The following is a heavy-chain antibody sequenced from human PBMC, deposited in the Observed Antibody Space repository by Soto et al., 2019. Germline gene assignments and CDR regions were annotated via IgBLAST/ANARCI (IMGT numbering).Heavy chain of an antibody. J-gene: IGHJ5*02. CDR3: ARGVAADGA. CDR1: GYTFTHYA. Sequence: QVQLVQSGAEVKKPGASVKVSCTASGYTFTHYAIHWVRHAPGQRLEWMGFINAGSGNTKYAQTFQVRLTFTKDTSARTAYRDLSSLRSEDTAIYYCARGVAADGAWGQGTLVTVSS. V-gene: IGHV1-3*01. D-gene: IGHD2-8*01. CDR2: INAGSGNT.